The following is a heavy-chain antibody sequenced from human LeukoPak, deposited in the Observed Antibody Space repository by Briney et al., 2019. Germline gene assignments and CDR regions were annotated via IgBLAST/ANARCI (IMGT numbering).Heavy chain of an antibody. CDR2: ISWNSGSI. D-gene: IGHD3-22*01. J-gene: IGHJ6*02. CDR3: AKDNVYYDSSGCMDV. V-gene: IGHV3-9*01. Sequence: SLRLSCAASGFTFDDYAMHWVRQAPGKGLEWVSGISWNSGSICYADSVKGRFTISRDNAKNSLYLQMNSLRAEDTALYYCAKDNVYYDSSGCMDVWGQGTTVTVSS. CDR1: GFTFDDYA.